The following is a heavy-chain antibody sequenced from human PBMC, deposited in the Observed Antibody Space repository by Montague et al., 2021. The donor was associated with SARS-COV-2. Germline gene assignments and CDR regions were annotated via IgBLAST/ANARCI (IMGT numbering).Heavy chain of an antibody. Sequence: SETLSLTCAVSGGSITGFSWSWVRQPAGKGLEWIGRVTTSGTTNYSPSLRSRVTMSVDTSKNQFSLNLNSVTAADTAIYYCARSSTRPFSLDSWGQGTLVTVSS. J-gene: IGHJ4*02. CDR3: ARSSTRPFSLDS. D-gene: IGHD6-6*01. CDR1: GGSITGFS. CDR2: VTTSGTT. V-gene: IGHV4-4*07.